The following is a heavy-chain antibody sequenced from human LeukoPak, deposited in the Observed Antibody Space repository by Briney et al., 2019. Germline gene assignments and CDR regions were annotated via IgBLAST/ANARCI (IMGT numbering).Heavy chain of an antibody. Sequence: ASVKVSCKASGYTFTSYGISWVRQAPGQGLEWMGWISANDVNTDYPQKLQGRVTMTTDTSTSTAYMELRSLRSDDTAVYYCARESHVTREDYWGQGTLVTVSS. CDR2: ISANDVNT. V-gene: IGHV1-18*01. CDR1: GYTFTSYG. CDR3: ARESHVTREDY. D-gene: IGHD3-10*01. J-gene: IGHJ4*02.